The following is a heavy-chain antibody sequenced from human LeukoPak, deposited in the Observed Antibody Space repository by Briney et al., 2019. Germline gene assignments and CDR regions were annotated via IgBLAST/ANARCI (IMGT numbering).Heavy chain of an antibody. CDR1: GYTLTELS. CDR2: FDPEDGET. D-gene: IGHD6-19*01. Sequence: GASVKVSCKVSGYTLTELSMNWVRQAPGKGLEWTGGFDPEDGETIYAQKFQGRVTMTEDTSTDTAYMELSSLRSEDTAVYYCATLLVAGIGEYYFDYWGQGTLVTVSS. V-gene: IGHV1-24*01. CDR3: ATLLVAGIGEYYFDY. J-gene: IGHJ4*02.